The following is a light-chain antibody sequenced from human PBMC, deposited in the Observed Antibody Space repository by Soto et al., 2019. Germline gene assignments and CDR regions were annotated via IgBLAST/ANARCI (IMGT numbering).Light chain of an antibody. CDR2: DVI. Sequence: QSALTQPASVSGSPGQSLTISCTGTSSDVGGYNYVAWYQQHPGKAPKLIIYDVINRPSGVSNRFSGSKSGNTASLTISGLQAEDEADYYCSSYTSSHTYVFGSGTKLTAL. CDR3: SSYTSSHTYV. CDR1: SSDVGGYNY. J-gene: IGLJ1*01. V-gene: IGLV2-14*01.